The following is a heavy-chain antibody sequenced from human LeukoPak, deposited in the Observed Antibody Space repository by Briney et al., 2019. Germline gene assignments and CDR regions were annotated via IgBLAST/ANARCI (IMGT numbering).Heavy chain of an antibody. D-gene: IGHD3-10*01. J-gene: IGHJ4*02. V-gene: IGHV3-30*02. CDR1: GFTFNNYG. Sequence: GGSLRLSCAASGFTFNNYGMHWVRQASGKVLESVAFIRYDGSDKYYADSVKGRFTISRDNSKNTLYLQMNSLRAEDTAVYYCAKDDEAGQYYYRSGSLIYWGQGTLVTVSS. CDR3: AKDDEAGQYYYRSGSLIY. CDR2: IRYDGSDK.